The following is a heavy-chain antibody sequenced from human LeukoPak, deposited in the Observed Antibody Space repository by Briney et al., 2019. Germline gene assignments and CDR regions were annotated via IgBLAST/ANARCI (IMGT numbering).Heavy chain of an antibody. Sequence: SETLSLTCTVSGDSVDSSTYYWGWIRQPPGKGLEWIGTISYSGSTYYNPSLKSRVTISVDTSMNQFSLRLTSVTAADTAVYYCARRMVRGVVWFDPWGQGTLATVSS. CDR1: GDSVDSSTYY. CDR2: ISYSGST. J-gene: IGHJ5*02. V-gene: IGHV4-39*01. D-gene: IGHD3-10*01. CDR3: ARRMVRGVVWFDP.